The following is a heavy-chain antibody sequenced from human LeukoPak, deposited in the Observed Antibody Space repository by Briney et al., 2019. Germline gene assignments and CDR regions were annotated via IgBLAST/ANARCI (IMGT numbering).Heavy chain of an antibody. Sequence: SETLSLTCTVSGGSISSYYWSWIRQPAGKGLEWIGRIYTSGSTNYNPSLKSRVTMSVDTSKNQFSLKLSSVTAADTAVYYCARDPPSLYSSSSPHGWFDPWGQGTLVTVSS. V-gene: IGHV4-4*07. D-gene: IGHD6-6*01. J-gene: IGHJ5*02. CDR2: IYTSGST. CDR1: GGSISSYY. CDR3: ARDPPSLYSSSSPHGWFDP.